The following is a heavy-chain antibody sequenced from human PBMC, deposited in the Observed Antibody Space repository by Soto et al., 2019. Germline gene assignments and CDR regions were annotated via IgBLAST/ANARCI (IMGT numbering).Heavy chain of an antibody. Sequence: GASVKVSCKASGGTFSSYTISWVRQAPGQGLEWMGRIIPILGIANYAQKFQGRVTITADKSTSTAYMELSSLRSEDTAVYYCASLGYCSGGSCLGGYWGQGTLVTVAS. CDR2: IIPILGIA. D-gene: IGHD2-15*01. CDR1: GGTFSSYT. J-gene: IGHJ4*02. CDR3: ASLGYCSGGSCLGGY. V-gene: IGHV1-69*02.